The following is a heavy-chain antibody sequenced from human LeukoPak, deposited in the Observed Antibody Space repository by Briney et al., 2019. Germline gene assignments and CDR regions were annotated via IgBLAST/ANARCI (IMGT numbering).Heavy chain of an antibody. CDR3: ASEVGYRSLGY. CDR1: GFAFDDDT. CDR2: ITWKSHRT. J-gene: IGHJ4*02. Sequence: GGSLRLSCAASGFAFDDDTMHWVRQTPGRGLEWVSFITWKSHRTHYADSVKGRFTVSRDNSKDSLYLQMNSLRTEDTGLYHCASEVGYRSLGYLGQGTLVTVSS. V-gene: IGHV3-43*01. D-gene: IGHD3-3*01.